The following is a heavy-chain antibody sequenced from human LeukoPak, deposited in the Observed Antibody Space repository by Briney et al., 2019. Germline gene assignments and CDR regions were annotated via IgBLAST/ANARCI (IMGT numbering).Heavy chain of an antibody. V-gene: IGHV5-51*01. CDR3: ARGGSSIVDGFDI. D-gene: IGHD6-6*01. Sequence: TRYSPSFQGQVTISADKSISTAYLQWSSLKASDIAMYYCARGGSSIVDGFDIWGQGTLVTVSS. CDR2: T. J-gene: IGHJ3*02.